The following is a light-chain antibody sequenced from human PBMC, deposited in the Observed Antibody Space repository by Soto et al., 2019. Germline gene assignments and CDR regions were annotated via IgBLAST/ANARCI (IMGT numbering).Light chain of an antibody. J-gene: IGKJ5*01. CDR1: QDVTTN. V-gene: IGKV3-15*01. Sequence: EIVLTQFPATLSASPXXXXPLXXEAAQDVTTNFAWYXXKRGQXXRXXIYDISTRATGVPARFSGSGSGTEFTLTISGLQSEDFELYFCQQYNNWPFSFGQGTRLEIK. CDR2: DIS. CDR3: QQYNNWPFS.